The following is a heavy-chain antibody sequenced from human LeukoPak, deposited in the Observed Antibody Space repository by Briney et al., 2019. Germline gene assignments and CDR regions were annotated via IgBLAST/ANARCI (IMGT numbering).Heavy chain of an antibody. CDR3: TRPLTYTVTRDY. J-gene: IGHJ4*02. V-gene: IGHV3-74*01. CDR1: GFTFSTYW. Sequence: GGSLRLSCEASGFTFSTYWMHWVRQAPGKGLEWVSHINSDESITTYADSVKGRFTISRDNAKNTLYLQMNSLKTEDTAVYYCTRPLTYTVTRDYWGQGTLVTVSS. D-gene: IGHD4-17*01. CDR2: INSDESIT.